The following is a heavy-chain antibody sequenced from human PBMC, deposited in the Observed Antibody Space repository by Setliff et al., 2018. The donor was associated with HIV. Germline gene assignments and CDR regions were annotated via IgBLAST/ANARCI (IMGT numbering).Heavy chain of an antibody. CDR3: ARSAHDYGVDY. Sequence: ASVKVSCKASGYTFTGYYMHWVRQAPGQGLEWMGRINPNSGGTSDAQKFQGRVTMTRDTSISTAYMELSRLRSDDTAVYYCARSAHDYGVDYWGQGTLVTVS. D-gene: IGHD4-17*01. J-gene: IGHJ4*02. CDR2: INPNSGGT. CDR1: GYTFTGYY. V-gene: IGHV1-2*06.